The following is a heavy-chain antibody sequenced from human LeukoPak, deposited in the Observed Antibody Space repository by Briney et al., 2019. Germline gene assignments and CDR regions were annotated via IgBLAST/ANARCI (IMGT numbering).Heavy chain of an antibody. D-gene: IGHD4-17*01. J-gene: IGHJ4*02. V-gene: IGHV4-59*01. CDR1: GGSISSYY. CDR2: IYYSGST. Sequence: SETLSLTCTVSGGSISSYYWSWIRQPPGKGLEWIGYIYYSGSTNYNPSLKSRVTISVDTSKNQFSLKLSSVTAADTAVYYCARWTTVTLFYYWGQGTLVTVSS. CDR3: ARWTTVTLFYY.